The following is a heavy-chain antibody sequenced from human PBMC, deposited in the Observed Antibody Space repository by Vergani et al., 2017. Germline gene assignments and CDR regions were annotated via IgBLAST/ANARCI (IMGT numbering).Heavy chain of an antibody. CDR2: INPSGGHT. CDR1: GYTFSNYY. V-gene: IGHV1-46*03. CDR3: ARGDYGILTGYRY. D-gene: IGHD3-9*01. Sequence: QVQVVQSGAEVKKSGASVKVSCKTSGYTFSNYYMPWVRQAPGQGLEWMGIINPSGGHTNYAQKFQGRVTMTRDTSTSTVYMELSSLSYEDTAIYYCARGDYGILTGYRYWGQGTLVTVSA. J-gene: IGHJ4*02.